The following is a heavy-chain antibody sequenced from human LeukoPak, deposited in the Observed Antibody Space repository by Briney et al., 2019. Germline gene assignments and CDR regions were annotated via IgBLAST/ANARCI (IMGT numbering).Heavy chain of an antibody. CDR1: GFTFSSYE. CDR2: ISSSGSTI. J-gene: IGHJ4*02. Sequence: GGSLRLSCAASGFTFSSYEMNWVRQAPGKGLEWVSYISSSGSTIYYADSVKGRFTISRDNAKNSLYLQMNSLRAEDTAVYYCARWLSRTTVVTGFSYYFDYWGQGTLVTVSS. V-gene: IGHV3-48*03. CDR3: ARWLSRTTVVTGFSYYFDY. D-gene: IGHD4-23*01.